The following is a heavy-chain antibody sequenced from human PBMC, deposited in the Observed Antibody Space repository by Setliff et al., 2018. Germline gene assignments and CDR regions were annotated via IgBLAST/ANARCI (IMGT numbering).Heavy chain of an antibody. CDR3: ARGALVLQFLEWLPRFYYMDV. Sequence: ASVKVSCKASGYTFTAYDIVWVQQATGQGLEWMGWMNPNSGRTGYPQKFQGRVTMTRNTSISTAYMELSSLRSEDTAVYFCARGALVLQFLEWLPRFYYMDVWGKGTTVTVSS. D-gene: IGHD3-3*01. J-gene: IGHJ6*03. CDR1: GYTFTAYD. V-gene: IGHV1-8*02. CDR2: MNPNSGRT.